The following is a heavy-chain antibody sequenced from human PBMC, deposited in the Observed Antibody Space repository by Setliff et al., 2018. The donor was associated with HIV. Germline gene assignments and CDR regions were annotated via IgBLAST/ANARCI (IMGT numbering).Heavy chain of an antibody. V-gene: IGHV4-39*07. J-gene: IGHJ4*02. Sequence: SETLSLTCSVSGDSIRSNAYYWGWIRQPPGKGLEWIGSIFYSGSTYYNPSLKSRLTISVDTSQNQFSLRLSSVTVADTAVYYCAGMFFYGSGSKSDFDYWGQGTQVTVSS. CDR3: AGMFFYGSGSKSDFDY. CDR1: GDSIRSNAYY. CDR2: IFYSGST. D-gene: IGHD3-10*01.